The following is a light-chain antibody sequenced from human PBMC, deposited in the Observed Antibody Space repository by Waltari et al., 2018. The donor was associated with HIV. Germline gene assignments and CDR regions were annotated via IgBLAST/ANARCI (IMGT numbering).Light chain of an antibody. V-gene: IGLV2-14*03. CDR2: DVT. CDR3: SSYARNSPWL. J-gene: IGLJ2*01. Sequence: QSVLTQPASVSGAPGHSITISCTGTASDFGDYHYVSWYQQLPGKAPKLVIYDVTQRPSGISHRFSGSRSGTTASLTISGLQAEDEADYYCSSYARNSPWLFGGGTKLTVL. CDR1: ASDFGDYHY.